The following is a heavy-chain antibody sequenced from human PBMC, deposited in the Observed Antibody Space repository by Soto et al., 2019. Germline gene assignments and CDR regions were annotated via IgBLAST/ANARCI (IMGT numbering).Heavy chain of an antibody. J-gene: IGHJ5*02. CDR1: GGSISSGDYS. CDR2: IYHSRST. Sequence: QLQLQESGSGLVKPSQTLSLTCAVSGGSISSGDYSWSWIRQPPGKGLEWIGYIYHSRSTYYNPYLKTRVTISVAWSKNQFSLKLSSVTAADTAVYYCARWWMYAPRFDPWCQGTLVTVSS. D-gene: IGHD2-8*01. CDR3: ARWWMYAPRFDP. V-gene: IGHV4-30-2*01.